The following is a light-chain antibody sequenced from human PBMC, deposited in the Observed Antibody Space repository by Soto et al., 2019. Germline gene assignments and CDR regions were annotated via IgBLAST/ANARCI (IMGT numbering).Light chain of an antibody. J-gene: IGLJ2*01. Sequence: QSVLTQPPSASGSPGQSVTISRIGTSSDVGGYNYVSWYQQHPGKAPKLMIYEVSKRPSGVPDRFSGSKSGNTASLTVSGLQAEDEADYYCSSYAASNNLGVFGGGTKLTVL. V-gene: IGLV2-8*01. CDR1: SSDVGGYNY. CDR3: SSYAASNNLGV. CDR2: EVS.